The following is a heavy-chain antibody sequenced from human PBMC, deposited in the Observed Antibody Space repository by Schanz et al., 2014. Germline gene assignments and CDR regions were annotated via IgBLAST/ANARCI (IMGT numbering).Heavy chain of an antibody. V-gene: IGHV3-21*01. J-gene: IGHJ4*02. CDR2: ISSSGSYI. Sequence: EVQLLDSGGGLVQPGGSLRLSCEASEFTFSSYKMNWVRQAPGKGLEWVSSISSSGSYIHYADSVKGRFTISRDNAKNTLYLQMNSLRAEDTAVYYCARDSRPNYDFLTAYYSIDYWGQGTLVTFSS. D-gene: IGHD3-9*01. CDR1: EFTFSSYK. CDR3: ARDSRPNYDFLTAYYSIDY.